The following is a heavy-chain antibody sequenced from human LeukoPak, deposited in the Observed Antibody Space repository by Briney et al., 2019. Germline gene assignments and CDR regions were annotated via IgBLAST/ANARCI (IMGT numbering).Heavy chain of an antibody. Sequence: SETLSLTCTVSGGSISSYYWSWIRQPPGRGREWIGYIYYSGSTTYNPSLKSRVTISVDTSKNQFSLKLTSVTAADTAVYYCARNQNYGDDYYGMDVWGQGTTVTVS. D-gene: IGHD4-17*01. CDR3: ARNQNYGDDYYGMDV. J-gene: IGHJ6*02. CDR1: GGSISSYY. V-gene: IGHV4-59*01. CDR2: IYYSGST.